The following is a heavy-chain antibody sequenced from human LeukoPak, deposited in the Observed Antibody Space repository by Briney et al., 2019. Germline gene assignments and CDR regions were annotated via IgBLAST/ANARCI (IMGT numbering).Heavy chain of an antibody. V-gene: IGHV1-18*01. CDR3: ARDLIVGATTPFDY. D-gene: IGHD1-26*01. CDR1: GYTFTSYG. J-gene: IGHJ4*02. Sequence: ASVKVSCKASGYTFTSYGISWVRQAPGQGLEWMGWISAYNGNTNYAQKLQGRVTMTRDTSTSTVYMELSSLRSEDTAVYYCARDLIVGATTPFDYWGQGTLVTVSS. CDR2: ISAYNGNT.